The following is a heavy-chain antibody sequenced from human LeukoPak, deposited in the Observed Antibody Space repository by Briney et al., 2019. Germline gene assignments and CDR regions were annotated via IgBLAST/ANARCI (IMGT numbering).Heavy chain of an antibody. V-gene: IGHV4-39*07. J-gene: IGHJ4*02. CDR1: GASFSSDSYY. Sequence: SETLSLTCSVSGASFSSDSYYWGWIRQPPGKGLEWIGSIYYSGSTYYNPSLKSRVTISVDTSKNQFSLKLSSVTAADTAVYYCARGYSYALFDYWGQGTLVTVSS. CDR3: ARGYSYALFDY. D-gene: IGHD5-18*01. CDR2: IYYSGST.